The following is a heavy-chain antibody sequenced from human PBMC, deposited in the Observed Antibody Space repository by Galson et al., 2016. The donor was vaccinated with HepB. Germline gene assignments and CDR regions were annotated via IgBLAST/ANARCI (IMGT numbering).Heavy chain of an antibody. CDR3: ANHRG. D-gene: IGHD1-14*01. CDR2: INQDGGEK. J-gene: IGHJ4*02. V-gene: IGHV3-7*03. CDR1: GXTFSSHX. Sequence: RLSCAASGXTFSSHXXHWVRXAPGKGLEXXXNINQDGGEKYYVDSVKGRFTISRDNAKNSLYLQMNSLRAEDTAVFYCANHRGWGQXTLVTVSS.